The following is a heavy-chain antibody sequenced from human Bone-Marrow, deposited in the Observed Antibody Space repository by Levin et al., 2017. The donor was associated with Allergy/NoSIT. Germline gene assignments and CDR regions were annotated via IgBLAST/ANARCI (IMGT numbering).Heavy chain of an antibody. CDR3: ATAGVTTVDH. V-gene: IGHV4-39*01. CDR1: GGSLRSGGYY. J-gene: IGHJ4*02. Sequence: SETLSLNCTVSGGSLRSGGYYWGWVRQPPGKGLEWIASIYHSGSAYYSSSLKSRVTISVDTSENQFSLKMNSVTAADTAVYYCATAGVTTVDHWGRGALVTVSS. CDR2: IYHSGSA. D-gene: IGHD2-21*02.